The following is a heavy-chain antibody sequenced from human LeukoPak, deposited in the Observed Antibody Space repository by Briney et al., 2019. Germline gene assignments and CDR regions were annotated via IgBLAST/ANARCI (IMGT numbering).Heavy chain of an antibody. D-gene: IGHD6-13*01. CDR2: IYYSGST. CDR1: GXSISSYY. Sequence: PSETLSLTCTVSGXSISSYYWSWIRQPPGKGLEWIGYIYYSGSTNYNPSLKSRVTISVDTSKNQFSLKLSSVTAADTAVYYCARQGYSSSWLRYYYGMDVWGQGTTVTVSS. J-gene: IGHJ6*02. CDR3: ARQGYSSSWLRYYYGMDV. V-gene: IGHV4-59*08.